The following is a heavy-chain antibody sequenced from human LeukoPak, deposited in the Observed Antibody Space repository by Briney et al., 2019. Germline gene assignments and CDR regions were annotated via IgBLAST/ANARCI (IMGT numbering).Heavy chain of an antibody. CDR2: INTNTGNP. CDR1: GYTFTGYY. J-gene: IGHJ4*02. V-gene: IGHV7-4-1*02. Sequence: ASVKVSCKASGYTFTGYYMHWVRQAPGQGLEWMGWINTNTGNPTYAQGFTGRFVFSLDTSVSTAYLQISSLKAEDTAVYYCARRAHYYDTEYNDYWGQGTLVTVSS. D-gene: IGHD3-22*01. CDR3: ARRAHYYDTEYNDY.